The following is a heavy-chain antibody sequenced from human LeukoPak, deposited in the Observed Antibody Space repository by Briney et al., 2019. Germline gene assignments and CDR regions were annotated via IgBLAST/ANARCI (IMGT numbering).Heavy chain of an antibody. CDR3: ARDLGMTDGDYVSYFDY. Sequence: GGSLRLSCAASGFTFSSYEMSWVRQAPGKGLEWVSYISSSGSIIYYADSVKGRFTISRDNAKNSLYLQMNSLRAEDTALYYCARDLGMTDGDYVSYFDYWGQGTLVTVSS. J-gene: IGHJ4*02. D-gene: IGHD4-17*01. V-gene: IGHV3-48*03. CDR1: GFTFSSYE. CDR2: ISSSGSII.